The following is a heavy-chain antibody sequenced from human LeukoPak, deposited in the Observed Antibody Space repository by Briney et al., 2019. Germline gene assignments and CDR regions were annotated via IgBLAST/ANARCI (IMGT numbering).Heavy chain of an antibody. Sequence: GESLRLSCVASGFTFSNYAMSWVRQAPGKRLEWVSAVTGRGGSTYYADSVKGRFTISRDNSRNTLFLQMNSLRAEDTAIYYCAKWGDFDILTGHYVSDFWGQRTLVTVSS. CDR1: GFTFSNYA. D-gene: IGHD3-9*01. J-gene: IGHJ4*02. V-gene: IGHV3-23*01. CDR2: VTGRGGST. CDR3: AKWGDFDILTGHYVSDF.